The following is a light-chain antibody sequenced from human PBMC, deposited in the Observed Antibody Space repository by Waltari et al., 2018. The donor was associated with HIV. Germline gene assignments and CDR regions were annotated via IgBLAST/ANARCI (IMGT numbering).Light chain of an antibody. CDR1: SSNIGNRF. CDR3: SAWDVSLGAGV. J-gene: IGLJ2*01. V-gene: IGLV1-51*01. CDR2: DNN. Sequence: QSVLTQPPSVSAAPGQAVTISCSGSSSNIGNRFVSWYQHVPGAAPKLLIYDNNQRPSGIPDRFSGSKSGTSANLGITGLQTGDEADYFCSAWDVSLGAGVFGGGTKLTVL.